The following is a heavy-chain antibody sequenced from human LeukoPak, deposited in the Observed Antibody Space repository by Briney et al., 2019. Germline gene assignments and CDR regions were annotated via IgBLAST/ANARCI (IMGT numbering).Heavy chain of an antibody. D-gene: IGHD6-13*01. V-gene: IGHV3-48*01. CDR3: AKDSPAPGIEFDY. Sequence: GGSLRLSGAASGFTFSSYSMNWVRQAPGKGLEWVSYISSSSSTIYYADSVKGRFTISRDNAKNSLYLQMNSLRAEDTALYYCAKDSPAPGIEFDYWGQGTLVTVSS. CDR1: GFTFSSYS. J-gene: IGHJ4*02. CDR2: ISSSSSTI.